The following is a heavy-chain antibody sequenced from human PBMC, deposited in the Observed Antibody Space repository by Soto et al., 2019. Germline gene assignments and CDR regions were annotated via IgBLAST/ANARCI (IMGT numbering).Heavy chain of an antibody. Sequence: VHLLESGGGLVQPGGSLKLSCATSGVGFSNYGMSWVRQAPGKGLEWVSGISASGDSTYYADPVKGRFTISGDNSKRTLYLKMNSLRAEDTASYYCATDPRGPDYWGQGTQVTVS. CDR3: ATDPRGPDY. V-gene: IGHV3-23*01. CDR2: ISASGDST. J-gene: IGHJ4*02. CDR1: GVGFSNYG.